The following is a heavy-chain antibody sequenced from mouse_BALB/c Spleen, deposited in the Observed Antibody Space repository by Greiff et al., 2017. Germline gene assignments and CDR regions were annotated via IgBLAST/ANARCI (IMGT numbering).Heavy chain of an antibody. CDR3: ARSWDVGFAY. V-gene: IGHV5-12-2*01. D-gene: IGHD4-1*01. Sequence: EVQLVESGGGLVQPGGSLKLSCAASGFTFSSYTMSWVRQTPEKRLEWVAYISNGGGSTYYPDTVKGRITISRDNATNTLYLQMSSLKSEDTAVYYCARSWDVGFAYWGQGTLVTVSA. CDR2: ISNGGGST. J-gene: IGHJ3*01. CDR1: GFTFSSYT.